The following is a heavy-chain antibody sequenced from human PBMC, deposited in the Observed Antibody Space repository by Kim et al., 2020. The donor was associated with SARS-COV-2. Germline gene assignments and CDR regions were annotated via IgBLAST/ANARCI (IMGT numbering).Heavy chain of an antibody. Sequence: SETLSLTCAVSGGSISSSNWWSWVRQPPGKGLEWIGEIYHSGSTNYNPSLKRRVTISVDKSKNQFSLKLSSVTAADTAVYYCASFSGSYYFLPPFNYWGQRTLVTVSS. CDR1: GGSISSSNW. V-gene: IGHV4-4*02. CDR2: IYHSGST. J-gene: IGHJ4*02. D-gene: IGHD3-10*01. CDR3: ASFSGSYYFLPPFNY.